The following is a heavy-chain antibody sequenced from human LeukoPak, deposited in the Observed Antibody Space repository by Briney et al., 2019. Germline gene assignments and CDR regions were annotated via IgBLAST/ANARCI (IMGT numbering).Heavy chain of an antibody. D-gene: IGHD5-12*01. CDR2: IKQDGSEK. CDR1: GFTFSSYW. CDR3: ARRSGYDYQRDAFDI. V-gene: IGHV3-7*01. J-gene: IGHJ3*02. Sequence: PGGSLRLSCAASGFTFSSYWMSWVRQAPGKGLEWVANIKQDGSEKYYVDSVKGRFTISRDNAKNSLYLQMNSLRAEDTAVYYCARRSGYDYQRDAFDIWGQGTMVTVSS.